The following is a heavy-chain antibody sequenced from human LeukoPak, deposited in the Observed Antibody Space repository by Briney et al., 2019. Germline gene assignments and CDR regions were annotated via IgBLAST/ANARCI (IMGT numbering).Heavy chain of an antibody. V-gene: IGHV4-61*02. CDR1: GGSISSGSYY. D-gene: IGHD2-2*01. Sequence: PSETLSLTCTVSGGSISSGSYYWSWIRPPAGKGLEWIGRIYTSGSTNYNPSLKSRVTISVDTSKNQFSLKLSSVTAADTAVYYCAREASPIVVVPAAKPYYYYMDVWGKGTTVTVSS. CDR2: IYTSGST. CDR3: AREASPIVVVPAAKPYYYYMDV. J-gene: IGHJ6*03.